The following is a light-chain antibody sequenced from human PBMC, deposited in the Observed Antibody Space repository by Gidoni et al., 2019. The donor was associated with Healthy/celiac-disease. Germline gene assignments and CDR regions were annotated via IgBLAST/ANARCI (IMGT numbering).Light chain of an antibody. CDR3: QQYYSYPRT. V-gene: IGKV1-8*01. CDR1: QCISSY. Sequence: AIRMTQSPSSFSASTGDRVTITCRASQCISSYLALYQQKPGKAPKLLIYAASTLQSGVPSMFSGSGSGTDFTLTISCLQSEDFATYYCQQYYSYPRTFXQXTKVEIK. J-gene: IGKJ1*01. CDR2: AAS.